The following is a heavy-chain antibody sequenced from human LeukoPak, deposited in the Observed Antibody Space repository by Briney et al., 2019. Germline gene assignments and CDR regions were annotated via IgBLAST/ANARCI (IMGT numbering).Heavy chain of an antibody. D-gene: IGHD3-22*01. V-gene: IGHV3-66*01. Sequence: GGSLRLSCAASGFTFSSNYMSWVRQAPGKGLEWVSIIYSGGSTYYSDSVKGRFTISRDNSKNTLYLQMNSLRAEDTAVYYCAKATYYYDSSGYYQDYWGQGTLVTVSS. CDR1: GFTFSSNY. J-gene: IGHJ4*02. CDR3: AKATYYYDSSGYYQDY. CDR2: IYSGGST.